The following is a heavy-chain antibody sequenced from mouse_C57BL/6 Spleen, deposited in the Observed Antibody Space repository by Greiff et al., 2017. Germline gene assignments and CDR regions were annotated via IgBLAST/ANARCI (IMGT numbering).Heavy chain of an antibody. CDR2: IDPSDSET. Sequence: QVQLQQPGAELVRPGSSVKLSCKASGYTFTSYWMHWVKQRPIQGLEWIGNIDPSDSETHYNQKFKDKATLTVDKSSSTAYMQLSSLTSEDSAVYYCARGWDAVYYAMDYWGQGTSVTVSS. D-gene: IGHD4-1*01. CDR3: ARGWDAVYYAMDY. V-gene: IGHV1-52*01. J-gene: IGHJ4*01. CDR1: GYTFTSYW.